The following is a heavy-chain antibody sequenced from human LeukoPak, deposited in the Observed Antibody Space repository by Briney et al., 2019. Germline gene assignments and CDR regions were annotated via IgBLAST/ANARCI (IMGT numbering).Heavy chain of an antibody. V-gene: IGHV3-7*01. CDR1: GFPYSSYW. J-gene: IGHJ4*02. D-gene: IGHD6-19*01. Sequence: PGGSLSLFCAACGFPYSSYWMSGVRQAPGKGGEGVANIKQDGSEKHYVDFVKGRFTISRNNAKNSLYLQMNSLRAEDTAVYYSASGEQWLEEGGGYFDYWGQGTLVTVSS. CDR3: ASGEQWLEEGGGYFDY. CDR2: IKQDGSEK.